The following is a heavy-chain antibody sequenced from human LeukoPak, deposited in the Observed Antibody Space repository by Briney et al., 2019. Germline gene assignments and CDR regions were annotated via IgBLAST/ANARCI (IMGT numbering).Heavy chain of an antibody. J-gene: IGHJ4*02. D-gene: IGHD3-22*01. V-gene: IGHV4-59*01. CDR3: ASLYDSSGYYFDY. CDR2: IYYSGST. CDR1: GGSISSYY. Sequence: SETLSLTCTVSGGSISSYYWSWVRQPPGKGLEWIGYIYYSGSTNYNPSLKSRVTISVDTSKNQFSLKLSSVTAADTAVYYCASLYDSSGYYFDYWGQGTLVTVSS.